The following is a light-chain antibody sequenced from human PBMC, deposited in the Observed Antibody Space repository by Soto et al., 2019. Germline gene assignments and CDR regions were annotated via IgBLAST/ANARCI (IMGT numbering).Light chain of an antibody. J-gene: IGKJ5*01. CDR2: DAS. Sequence: DIQMTQSPSTLSASVGDRVTITCRASQSISSWLAWYQQKPGKAPKLLIYDASSLESGVPSRFSGSGSGTDFTLTINSLQPEDFATYSCQQSYSTPITFGQGTRLEI. CDR1: QSISSW. V-gene: IGKV1-5*01. CDR3: QQSYSTPIT.